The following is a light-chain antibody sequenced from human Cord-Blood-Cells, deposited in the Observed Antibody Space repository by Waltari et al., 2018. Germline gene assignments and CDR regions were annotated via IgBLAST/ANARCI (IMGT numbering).Light chain of an antibody. CDR1: QSIISY. Sequence: DIQMTQSPSSLSDSVGDRVSITCRASQSIISYLNWYQQKPGKAPKLLIYAASSLQSGVPSRFSGSGSGTDFTLTISSLQPEDFATYYCQQSYSTPYTFGQGTKLEIK. CDR3: QQSYSTPYT. CDR2: AAS. V-gene: IGKV1-39*01. J-gene: IGKJ2*01.